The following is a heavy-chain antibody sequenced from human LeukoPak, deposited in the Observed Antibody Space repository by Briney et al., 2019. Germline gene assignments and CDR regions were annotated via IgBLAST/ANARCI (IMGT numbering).Heavy chain of an antibody. CDR1: GITVSTNY. CDR3: ARGDFDY. Sequence: GGSLRLTCAASGITVSTNYMSWVRQAPGKGLEWVSIAFSDGRTFYADSVKGRFTISRDSSKNTVFLQMNSLRAEDTAVYYCARGDFDYWGQGTLVTVSS. CDR2: AFSDGRT. J-gene: IGHJ4*02. V-gene: IGHV3-53*01.